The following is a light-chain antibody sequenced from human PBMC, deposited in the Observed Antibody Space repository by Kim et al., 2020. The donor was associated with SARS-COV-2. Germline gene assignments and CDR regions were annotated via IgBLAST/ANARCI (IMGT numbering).Light chain of an antibody. CDR1: QSILYSSSNKNY. V-gene: IGKV4-1*01. CDR2: WSS. CDR3: QQYFAFPYT. J-gene: IGKJ2*01. Sequence: RATINCNSSQSILYSSSNKNYLAWYQQRPRQPPKLLIYWSSTRESGVPDRFSGSGSGTDFTLTISSLQAEDVALYYCQQYFAFPYTFGQGTKLEI.